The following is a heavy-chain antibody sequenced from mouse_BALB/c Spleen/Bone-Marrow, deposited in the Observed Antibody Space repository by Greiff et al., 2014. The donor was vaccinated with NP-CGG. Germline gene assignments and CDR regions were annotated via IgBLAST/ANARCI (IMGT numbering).Heavy chain of an antibody. D-gene: IGHD1-1*01. J-gene: IGHJ3*01. CDR3: ARDYYGSSYGFAY. V-gene: IGHV1-18*01. CDR2: INPYNGGT. Sequence: EVQGVESGPELVKPGASMKISCKASGYSFTGYTMNWVKQSHGKSLEWIGLINPYNGGTSYNQKFKGKATLTVDKSSSTAYMELLSLTSEDSAVYYCARDYYGSSYGFAYWGQGTLVTVSA. CDR1: GYSFTGYT.